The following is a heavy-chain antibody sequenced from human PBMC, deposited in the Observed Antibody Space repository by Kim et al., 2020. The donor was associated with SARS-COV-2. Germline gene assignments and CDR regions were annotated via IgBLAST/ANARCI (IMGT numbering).Heavy chain of an antibody. J-gene: IGHJ5*02. Sequence: PSLKSRVTISGGTSKDQFSLKLSSVHAADTAVYYCARDLVAATGYNWFDPWGQGTLVTVSS. D-gene: IGHD2-15*01. V-gene: IGHV4-59*01. CDR3: ARDLVAATGYNWFDP.